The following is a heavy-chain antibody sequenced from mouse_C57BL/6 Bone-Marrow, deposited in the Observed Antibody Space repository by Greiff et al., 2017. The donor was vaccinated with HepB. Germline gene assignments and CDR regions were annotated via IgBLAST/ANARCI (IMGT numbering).Heavy chain of an antibody. J-gene: IGHJ1*03. D-gene: IGHD2-4*01. V-gene: IGHV1-69*01. CDR2: IDPSDSYT. CDR1: GYTFTSYW. Sequence: VQLQQPGAELVMPGASVKLSCKASGYTFTSYWMHWVKQRPGQGLEWIGEIDPSDSYTNYNQKFKGKSTLTVDKSSSTAYMQLSSLTSEDSAVYYCARSLSYDYDVWWYFDVWGTGTTVTVSS. CDR3: ARSLSYDYDVWWYFDV.